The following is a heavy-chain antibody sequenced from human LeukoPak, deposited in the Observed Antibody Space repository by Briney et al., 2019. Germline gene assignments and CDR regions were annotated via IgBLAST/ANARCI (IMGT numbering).Heavy chain of an antibody. D-gene: IGHD6-19*01. Sequence: GRSLRLSCAASGFTFSSYGMHWVRQAPGKGLEWVAVISYDGSNKYYADSVKGRFTISRDNSKNTLYLQMNSLRAEDTAVYYCAKPLYPGIAVAGICYYWGQGTLVTVSS. CDR2: ISYDGSNK. CDR1: GFTFSSYG. J-gene: IGHJ4*02. CDR3: AKPLYPGIAVAGICYY. V-gene: IGHV3-30*18.